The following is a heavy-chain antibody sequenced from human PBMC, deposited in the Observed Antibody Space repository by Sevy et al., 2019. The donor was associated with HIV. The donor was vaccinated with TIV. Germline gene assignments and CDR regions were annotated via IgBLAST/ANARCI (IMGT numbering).Heavy chain of an antibody. CDR2: IYWNDDK. CDR3: ARSSDSPFDY. CDR1: GFSLSTNRMN. Sequence: SGPTLVNPTQTLTLTCSFSGFSLSTNRMNVAWIRQPPGKALEWLALIYWNDDKHYIPSLKSRLTITKDTSKNQVVLTLTNMDLVDTATYYCARSSDSPFDYWGQRALVTVSS. D-gene: IGHD2-21*02. V-gene: IGHV2-5*01. J-gene: IGHJ4*02.